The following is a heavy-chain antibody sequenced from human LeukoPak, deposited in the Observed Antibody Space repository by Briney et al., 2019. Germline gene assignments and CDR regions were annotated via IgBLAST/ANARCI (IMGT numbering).Heavy chain of an antibody. D-gene: IGHD1-26*01. CDR1: GGSISSSPYY. Sequence: SETLSLTCTVSGGSISSSPYYWGWIRQPPGKGLEWIGSISYSGNTYYNPSLKSRVTISVDTSKSQFSLRLSSVIAADTAMYFCARLYSGSHYYLDYWGQGTLVTVSS. CDR2: ISYSGNT. CDR3: ARLYSGSHYYLDY. J-gene: IGHJ4*02. V-gene: IGHV4-39*01.